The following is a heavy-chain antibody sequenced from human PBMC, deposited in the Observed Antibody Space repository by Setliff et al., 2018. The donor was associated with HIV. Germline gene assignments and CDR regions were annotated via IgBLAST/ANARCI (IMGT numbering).Heavy chain of an antibody. CDR3: ARLSDTAMASFDS. V-gene: IGHV4-59*08. J-gene: IGHJ4*02. D-gene: IGHD5-18*01. CDR2: IYKSGST. CDR1: GGSISTYH. Sequence: KPSETLSLTCSVSGGSISTYHWSWIRQPPGKGLEWIGYIYKSGSTNYSPSLKSRVTISPGTSKNQFSLKLTSVTAADTAVYYCARLSDTAMASFDSWGQGILVTVSS.